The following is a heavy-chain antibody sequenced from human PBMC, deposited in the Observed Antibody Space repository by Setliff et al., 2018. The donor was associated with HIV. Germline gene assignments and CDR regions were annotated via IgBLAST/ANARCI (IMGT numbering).Heavy chain of an antibody. J-gene: IGHJ4*02. CDR3: ARGGGGLSGSYSAFDY. V-gene: IGHV1-3*01. CDR1: GYAFTSYA. Sequence: ASVKVSCKASGYAFTSYAMHWMRQAPGQRLEWMGWINAGNGNTKYSQKFQDRVTITRDTSASAAYMELRLRSEDTAVYYRARGGGGLSGSYSAFDYWGQGTLVTVSS. D-gene: IGHD1-26*01. CDR2: INAGNGNT.